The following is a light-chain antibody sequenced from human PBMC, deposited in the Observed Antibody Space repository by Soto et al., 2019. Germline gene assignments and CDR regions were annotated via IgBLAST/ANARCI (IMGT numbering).Light chain of an antibody. CDR1: QSISSW. Sequence: DIQMTQSPSTLSASVGDRVTITCRASQSISSWLAWYQQKPGKAPNLLIYDASTLDSGVPSRFSGSGFGTEFTLTISSLQPDDLATYYCQQYNSYWTFGQGTKVEIK. V-gene: IGKV1-5*01. J-gene: IGKJ1*01. CDR3: QQYNSYWT. CDR2: DAS.